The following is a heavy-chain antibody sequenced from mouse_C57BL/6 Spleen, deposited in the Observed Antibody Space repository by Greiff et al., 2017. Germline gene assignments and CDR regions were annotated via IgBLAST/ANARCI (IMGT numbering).Heavy chain of an antibody. V-gene: IGHV1-69*01. CDR1: GYTFTSYW. CDR2: IDPSDSYT. CDR3: ATITTVVGAMDY. D-gene: IGHD1-1*01. J-gene: IGHJ4*01. Sequence: VQLQQPGAELVMPGASVKLSCKASGYTFTSYWMHWVKQRPGQGLEWIGEIDPSDSYTNYNQKFKGKSTLTVDISSSTAYMQLSSLTSEYSAVYYCATITTVVGAMDYWGQGTSVTVSS.